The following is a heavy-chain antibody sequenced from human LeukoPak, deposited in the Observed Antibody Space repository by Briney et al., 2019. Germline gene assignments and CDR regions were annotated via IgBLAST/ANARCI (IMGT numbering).Heavy chain of an antibody. CDR2: IYTSGST. Sequence: SETLSLTCTVSGGSISSYYWSWIRQPAGKGLEWIGRIYTSGSTNYNPSLKSRVTMSVDTSKNPFSLKLSSVTAADTAVYYCARGVVVPAAIPDYYYYMDVWGKGTTVTVSS. D-gene: IGHD2-2*02. V-gene: IGHV4-4*07. CDR1: GGSISSYY. CDR3: ARGVVVPAAIPDYYYYMDV. J-gene: IGHJ6*03.